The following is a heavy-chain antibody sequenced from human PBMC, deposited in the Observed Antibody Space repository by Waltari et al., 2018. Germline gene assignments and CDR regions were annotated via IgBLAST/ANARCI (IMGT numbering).Heavy chain of an antibody. CDR3: ARDGNCSGGSCYSGPFDY. CDR2: IIPIFGTA. CDR1: GGTFSSYA. Sequence: QVQLVQSGAEVKKPGSSVKVSCKASGGTFSSYAISWVRQAPGQGLEWMGGIIPIFGTANYATKFQGRVTITTDESTSTAYMELSSLRSEDTAVYYCARDGNCSGGSCYSGPFDYWGQGTLVIVSS. D-gene: IGHD2-15*01. V-gene: IGHV1-69*05. J-gene: IGHJ4*02.